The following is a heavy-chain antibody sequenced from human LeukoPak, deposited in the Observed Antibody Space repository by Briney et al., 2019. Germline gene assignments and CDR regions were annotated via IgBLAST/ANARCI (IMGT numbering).Heavy chain of an antibody. V-gene: IGHV1-2*02. CDR1: GYTFTGYY. J-gene: IGHJ3*02. D-gene: IGHD1-26*01. CDR2: INPNGGGT. Sequence: ASVKVSCKASGYTFTGYYMHWVRQAPGQGLEWMGWINPNGGGTNYAQKFQGRVTMTRDTSISTAYMELSRLRSDDTAVYYCARVADWGSGSYYRLYYAFDIWGQGTMVTVSS. CDR3: ARVADWGSGSYYRLYYAFDI.